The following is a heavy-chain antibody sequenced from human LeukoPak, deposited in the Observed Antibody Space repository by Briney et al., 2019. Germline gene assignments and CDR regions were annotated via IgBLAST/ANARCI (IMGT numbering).Heavy chain of an antibody. CDR3: ARLNGVYDVWRHPQMSYNHYGLDV. J-gene: IGHJ6*02. V-gene: IGHV4-4*08. Sequence: SETLSLTCTVSGGSISSFYWSWIRQPPGGGLEWLGYVYSSGSTKYNPSLNGRITVSVDSSRNETSVTAADTAVYFCARLNGVYDVWRHPQMSYNHYGLDVWAKGPRSPSP. D-gene: IGHD3-3*01. CDR1: GGSISSFY. CDR2: VYSSGST.